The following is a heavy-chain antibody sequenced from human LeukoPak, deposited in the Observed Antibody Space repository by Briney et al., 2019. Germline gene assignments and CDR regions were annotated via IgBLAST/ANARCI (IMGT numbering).Heavy chain of an antibody. D-gene: IGHD3-16*02. CDR3: ARDAAPYGYVWGSYRLGFYY. Sequence: GGSLRLSCAASGFTFSSYAMHWVRQAPGKGLEWVAVISYDGSNKYYADSVKGRFTISRDNSKNTLYLQMNSLRAEDTAVYYCARDAAPYGYVWGSYRLGFYYWGQGTLVTVSS. V-gene: IGHV3-30-3*01. CDR1: GFTFSSYA. CDR2: ISYDGSNK. J-gene: IGHJ4*02.